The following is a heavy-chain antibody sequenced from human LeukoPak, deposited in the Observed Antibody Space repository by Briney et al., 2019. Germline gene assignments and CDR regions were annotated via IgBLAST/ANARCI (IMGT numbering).Heavy chain of an antibody. Sequence: GRSLRLSCAASGFTFSSYAMHWVRQAPGKGLEWVAVISYDGSNKYYADSVKGRFTISRDNSKNTLYLQMNSLRAEDTAVYYCARDNIVVVPAAPSADAFDIWGQGTMVTVSS. V-gene: IGHV3-30-3*01. CDR2: ISYDGSNK. D-gene: IGHD2-2*01. J-gene: IGHJ3*02. CDR3: ARDNIVVVPAAPSADAFDI. CDR1: GFTFSSYA.